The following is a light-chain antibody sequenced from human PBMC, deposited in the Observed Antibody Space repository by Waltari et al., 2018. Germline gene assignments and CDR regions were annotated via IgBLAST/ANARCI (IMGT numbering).Light chain of an antibody. CDR1: SSDIGNYNF. CDR3: CSYVDTTSWL. V-gene: IGLV2-23*02. Sequence: QSALTQPASVSGSPGQSITISCTGTSSDIGNYNFVSWYQHQPGQAPKLVIYDVSARPSGVSNRFSGSKSGNPASLTISGLQPEDEADYYCCSYVDTTSWLFGGGTKLTVL. J-gene: IGLJ3*02. CDR2: DVS.